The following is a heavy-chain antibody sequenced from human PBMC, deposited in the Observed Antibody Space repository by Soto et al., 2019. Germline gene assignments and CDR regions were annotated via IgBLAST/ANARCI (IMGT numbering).Heavy chain of an antibody. CDR2: VNIDGAT. Sequence: GGSLRLSCAASGFTFSIYAMSWVRQARGEGLEWVSSVNIDGATHYADSVKGRFTISRDNSENTVILQMNILRAEDTAVYFCAKNYYFDNWGQGALVTVSS. J-gene: IGHJ4*02. CDR3: AKNYYFDN. CDR1: GFTFSIYA. V-gene: IGHV3-23*01.